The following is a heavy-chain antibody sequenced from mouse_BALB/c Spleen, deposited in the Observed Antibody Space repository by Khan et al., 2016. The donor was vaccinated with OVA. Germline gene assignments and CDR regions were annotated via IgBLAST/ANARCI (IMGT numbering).Heavy chain of an antibody. CDR3: AREPYAMDY. CDR2: INTYTGEP. V-gene: IGHV9-3-1*01. Sequence: QIQLVQSGPELKKPGETVKISCKASGYTFTNYGMNWVKQAPGKGLKWMGWINTYTGEPTYAADFKGRFAFSLETSASPAYLQINNLKNEDTATYFCAREPYAMDYWGQGTSVTVSS. CDR1: GYTFTNYG. J-gene: IGHJ4*01.